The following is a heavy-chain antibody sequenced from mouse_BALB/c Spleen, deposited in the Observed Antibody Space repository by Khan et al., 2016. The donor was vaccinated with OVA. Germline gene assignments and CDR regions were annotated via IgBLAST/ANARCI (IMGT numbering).Heavy chain of an antibody. V-gene: IGHV1S81*02. Sequence: QVQLQQPGAELVKPGASVKISCKASGYTFTSFYMYWVKQRPGQGLEWIGGINPSNGDTHFYEKFKSKATLTVDKSSTTAYMQFSSLTSEDSAVYYCARSGYGYPFAYWCHGTLVTVSA. J-gene: IGHJ3*01. CDR2: INPSNGDT. D-gene: IGHD2-2*01. CDR3: ARSGYGYPFAY. CDR1: GYTFTSFY.